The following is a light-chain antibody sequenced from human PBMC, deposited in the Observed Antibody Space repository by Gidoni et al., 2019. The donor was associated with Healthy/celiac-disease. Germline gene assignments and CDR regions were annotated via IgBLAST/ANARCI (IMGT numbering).Light chain of an antibody. Sequence: DIQMTQSPSSLSASVGDRVTLTCLASQSISSYLNWYQQKPVKAPKLLIYAASSLQSGVPSRFSGSGSGTDFTLTISSLQPEDFATYYCQQSYSTPPLTFGGGTKVEIK. CDR1: QSISSY. CDR2: AAS. J-gene: IGKJ4*01. V-gene: IGKV1-39*01. CDR3: QQSYSTPPLT.